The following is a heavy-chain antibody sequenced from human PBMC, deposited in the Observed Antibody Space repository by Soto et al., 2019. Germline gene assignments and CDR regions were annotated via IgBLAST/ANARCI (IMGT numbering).Heavy chain of an antibody. CDR3: TTRITMVRGVPLGFDP. CDR2: IKSKTDGGTT. J-gene: IGHJ5*02. CDR1: GFTFSNAW. Sequence: EVQLVESGGGLVQPGGSLRLSCAASGFTFSNAWMSWVRQAPGKGLEWVGRIKSKTDGGTTDYAAPVKGRFTISRDDSKNTLYLQMNSLKTEDTAVYYCTTRITMVRGVPLGFDPWGQGTLVTVSS. V-gene: IGHV3-15*01. D-gene: IGHD3-10*01.